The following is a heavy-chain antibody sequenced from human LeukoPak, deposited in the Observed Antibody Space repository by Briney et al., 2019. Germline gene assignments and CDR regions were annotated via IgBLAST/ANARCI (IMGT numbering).Heavy chain of an antibody. J-gene: IGHJ4*02. CDR3: AKDDYYDTSGYRD. Sequence: GGSLRLSCAASGFIFSNHGMHWVRQAPGKGLEWVAVISYDVGKKYYADSVKGRFTISRDNSKDTLYLQMNSLRAEDTAVYYCAKDDYYDTSGYRDWGQGTLVTVSS. D-gene: IGHD3-22*01. CDR2: ISYDVGKK. CDR1: GFIFSNHG. V-gene: IGHV3-30*18.